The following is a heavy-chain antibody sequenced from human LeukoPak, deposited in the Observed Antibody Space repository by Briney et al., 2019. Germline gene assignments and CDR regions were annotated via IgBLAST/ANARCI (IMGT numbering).Heavy chain of an antibody. Sequence: GGSLRLSCVASGFTFSSYGMSWVRQAPGKGLEWVSAISGSGGRTYYADSVKGRFTISRDSSKNTLYLQMNSLRAEDTAVHYCAKGAYGSGNGGAFDSRGQGTLVTVSS. J-gene: IGHJ4*02. CDR2: ISGSGGRT. CDR3: AKGAYGSGNGGAFDS. CDR1: GFTFSSYG. V-gene: IGHV3-23*01. D-gene: IGHD3-10*01.